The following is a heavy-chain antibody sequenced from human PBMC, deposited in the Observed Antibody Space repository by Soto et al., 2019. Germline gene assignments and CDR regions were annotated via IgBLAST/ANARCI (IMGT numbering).Heavy chain of an antibody. CDR2: IIPIFGTA. CDR3: ASSVAYIGAFDI. CDR1: GGTFSSYA. Sequence: SVKVSCKASGGTFSSYAISWVRQAPGQGLEWMGGIIPIFGTANYAQKFQGRVTITADESTSTAYMELSSLRSEDTAVYYCASSVAYIGAFDIWGQGTMVTVSS. D-gene: IGHD3-16*01. J-gene: IGHJ3*02. V-gene: IGHV1-69*13.